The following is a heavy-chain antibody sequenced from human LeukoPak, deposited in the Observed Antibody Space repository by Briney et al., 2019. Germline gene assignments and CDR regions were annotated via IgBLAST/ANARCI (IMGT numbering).Heavy chain of an antibody. V-gene: IGHV4-59*01. Sequence: SETLSLTCTVSGGSTSNYYWSWIRQPPGKGLEWIGYIYYSGSTKYNSSLKSRVTISLDTSKNQFSLELSSVTAADTAVYYCARSYDNRGYYYYGMDVWGQGTTVTVSS. J-gene: IGHJ6*02. CDR3: ARSYDNRGYYYYGMDV. CDR1: GGSTSNYY. D-gene: IGHD3-22*01. CDR2: IYYSGST.